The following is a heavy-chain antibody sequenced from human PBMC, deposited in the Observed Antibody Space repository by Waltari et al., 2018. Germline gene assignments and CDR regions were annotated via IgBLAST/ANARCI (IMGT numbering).Heavy chain of an antibody. CDR1: GFTFSNAW. CDR2: IYYTGTT. V-gene: IGHV4-38-2*01. D-gene: IGHD1-26*01. Sequence: VQLVQSGGGLVEPGGSLRLSCAASGFTFSNAWMRWVRQAPGKGREWIASIYYTGTTTHYTPSRRSRVTISADTSKNQFSLRLTSVTAADTAIYYCANNEWGLPVDWGQGTLVTVSS. CDR3: ANNEWGLPVD. J-gene: IGHJ4*02.